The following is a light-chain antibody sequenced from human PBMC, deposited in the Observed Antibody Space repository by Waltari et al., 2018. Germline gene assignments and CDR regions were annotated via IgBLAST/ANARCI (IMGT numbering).Light chain of an antibody. CDR1: QSISSY. CDR2: DAS. Sequence: EIVFNQSLATLSLSPGDRATLSCRASQSISSYLAWYQQKPGHAPRLLIYDASTRATGVPARFSGSGSVTDFTLTISSLEPEAFAIYYCQQRSKSFTFGPGTTVDMK. J-gene: IGKJ3*01. CDR3: QQRSKSFT. V-gene: IGKV3-11*01.